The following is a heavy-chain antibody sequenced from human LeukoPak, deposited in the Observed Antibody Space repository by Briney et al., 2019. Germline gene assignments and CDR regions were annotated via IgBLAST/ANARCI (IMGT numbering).Heavy chain of an antibody. CDR1: GFTFSSYA. V-gene: IGHV3-30-3*01. D-gene: IGHD3-22*01. Sequence: GRSLRLSCAASGFTFSSYAMHWVRQAPGKGLEWVAVISYDGSNKYYADSVKGRFTISRDNSKNTLYLQMNSLRAEDTAVYYCASGTSMGGYYPPSFDYWGQGTLVTASS. CDR2: ISYDGSNK. J-gene: IGHJ4*02. CDR3: ASGTSMGGYYPPSFDY.